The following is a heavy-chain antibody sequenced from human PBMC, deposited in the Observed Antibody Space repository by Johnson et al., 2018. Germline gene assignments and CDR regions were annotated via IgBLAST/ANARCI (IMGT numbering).Heavy chain of an antibody. CDR2: IYYSGST. V-gene: IGHV4-59*01. J-gene: IGHJ6*02. D-gene: IGHD3-10*01. Sequence: QVQLQESGPGLVKPSETLSLACTVSGGSISTYYWSWIRQPPGKGLDYIGNIYYSGSTNYNPSLRSRVTISVDPPKNHFSLKLSSVTAADTAVYYCARALWFGDLHYYYGMDVWGQGTTVTVSS. CDR3: ARALWFGDLHYYYGMDV. CDR1: GGSISTYY.